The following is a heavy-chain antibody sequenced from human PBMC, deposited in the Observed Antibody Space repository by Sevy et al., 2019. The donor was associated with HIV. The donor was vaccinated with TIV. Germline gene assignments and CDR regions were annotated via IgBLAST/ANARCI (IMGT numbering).Heavy chain of an antibody. CDR2: INHSGST. D-gene: IGHD2-2*01. V-gene: IGHV4-34*01. CDR1: GGSFSGYY. Sequence: SETLSLTCAVYGGSFSGYYWSWIRQPPGKGLEWIGEINHSGSTKYNPSLKSRVTISVDTSKNQFSLKLSSVTAADTAVYYCAKPCSGTTCSHAFDIWGQGTMVTVSS. J-gene: IGHJ3*02. CDR3: AKPCSGTTCSHAFDI.